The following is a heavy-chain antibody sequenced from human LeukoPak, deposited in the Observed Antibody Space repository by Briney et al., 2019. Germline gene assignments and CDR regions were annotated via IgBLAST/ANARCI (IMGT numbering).Heavy chain of an antibody. V-gene: IGHV3-11*06. CDR1: GFTFTDSY. CDR3: ARDPRTVRI. J-gene: IGHJ4*02. CDR2: ISGSGGDT. D-gene: IGHD1-1*01. Sequence: PGGSLRLSCAASGFTFTDSYMTWVRQAPGKGLEWLSYISGSGGDTNYADSVGGRFTISRDNAKNSLYLQMNSLRVEDTAVYYCARDPRTVRIWGQGTLVTVSS.